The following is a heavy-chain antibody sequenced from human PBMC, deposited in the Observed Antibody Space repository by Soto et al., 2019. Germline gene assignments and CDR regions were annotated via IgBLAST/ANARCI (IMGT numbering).Heavy chain of an antibody. D-gene: IGHD3-10*01. CDR2: INHSGST. CDR1: GGSFSGYY. Sequence: SETLSLTCAVYGGSFSGYYWSWIRQPPGKGLEWIGEINHSGSTNYNPSLKSRVTISVDMSKNQFSLKLSSVTAADTAVYYCARVSGIYYYGMDVWGQGTTVTVS. V-gene: IGHV4-34*01. CDR3: ARVSGIYYYGMDV. J-gene: IGHJ6*02.